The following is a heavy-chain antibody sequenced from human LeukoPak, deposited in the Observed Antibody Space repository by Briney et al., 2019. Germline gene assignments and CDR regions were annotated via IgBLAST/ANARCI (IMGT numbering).Heavy chain of an antibody. CDR2: ISPSVGTT. J-gene: IGHJ5*02. V-gene: IGHV1-46*04. CDR1: GYTFTSYY. CDR3: ARIGDYGSGSEGFDP. D-gene: IGHD3-10*01. Sequence: ASVTVSCKASGYTFTSYYIHWVRQAPGQGLEWMGIISPSVGTTTYAQKLEDRVTMTRDTSTTTVYMELRSLRSEDTAVYYCARIGDYGSGSEGFDPWGQGTLVTVSS.